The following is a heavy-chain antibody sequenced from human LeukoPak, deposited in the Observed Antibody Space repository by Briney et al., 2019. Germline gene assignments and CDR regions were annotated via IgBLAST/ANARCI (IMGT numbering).Heavy chain of an antibody. Sequence: SGPTLVKPTRTLTLTCTFSGLSLSTGGVGVGWIRQPPGKALEWLALIYWNDDKRYSPSLRSRLTITKDTSKNQVVLTMTNMDPVDTGTYFCAHRPDGSYINYWGQGTLVTVSS. CDR1: GLSLSTGGVG. D-gene: IGHD1-26*01. CDR3: AHRPDGSYINY. J-gene: IGHJ4*02. CDR2: IYWNDDK. V-gene: IGHV2-5*01.